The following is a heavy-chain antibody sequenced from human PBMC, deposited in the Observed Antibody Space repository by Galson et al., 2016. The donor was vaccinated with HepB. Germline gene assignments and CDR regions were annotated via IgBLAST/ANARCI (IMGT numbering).Heavy chain of an antibody. Sequence: QSGAEVKKPGESLQISCQGSGYKFTSYWIGWVRQVPGKGLEWMGTIYPGHSDTRYSPSFQGQVTISVDKSISTAYLQWSSLKASDSAMYYCARHELHSNSWYMDSWGQGTLVTVSS. V-gene: IGHV5-51*01. J-gene: IGHJ4*02. CDR1: GYKFTSYW. D-gene: IGHD6-13*01. CDR2: IYPGHSDT. CDR3: ARHELHSNSWYMDS.